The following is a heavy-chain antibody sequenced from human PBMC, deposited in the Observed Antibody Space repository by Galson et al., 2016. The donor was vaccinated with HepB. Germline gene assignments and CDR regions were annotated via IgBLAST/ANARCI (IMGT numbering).Heavy chain of an antibody. CDR2: IYTAGDT. J-gene: IGHJ6*04. V-gene: IGHV3-13*01. CDR3: ARGSYSSDWYRRSAYDFGMDV. Sequence: SLRLSCAASGFTFSNYDMHWVRQAPGKGLEWVSSIYTAGDTNYQDSVEGRFTVSRENAKDSVYLHMNSLRAGDTAVYFCARGSYSSDWYRRSAYDFGMDVWGKGTPVTVSS. CDR1: GFTFSNYD. D-gene: IGHD6-19*01.